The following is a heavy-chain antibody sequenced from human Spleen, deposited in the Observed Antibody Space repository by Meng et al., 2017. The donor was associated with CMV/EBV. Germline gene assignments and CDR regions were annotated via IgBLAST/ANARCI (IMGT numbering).Heavy chain of an antibody. CDR1: GFTFSSYG. D-gene: IGHD3-22*01. J-gene: IGHJ4*02. CDR3: ASSGYYHFYFDY. V-gene: IGHV3-30*02. Sequence: LSLTCAASGFTFSSYGMHWVRQAPGKGLEWVAFIRYDGSNKYYADSVKGRFTISRDNSKKTLSLQMNSLRAEDTAVYYCASSGYYHFYFDYWGQGTPVTVSS. CDR2: IRYDGSNK.